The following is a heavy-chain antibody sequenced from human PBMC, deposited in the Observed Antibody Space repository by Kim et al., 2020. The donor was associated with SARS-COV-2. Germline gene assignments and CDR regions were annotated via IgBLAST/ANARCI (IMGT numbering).Heavy chain of an antibody. V-gene: IGHV5-10-1*01. D-gene: IGHD3-10*01. CDR3: AQVAAGSDFDY. Sequence: TNYSPSFQGHVTISADKSISTAYLQWSSLKASDTAMYYCAQVAAGSDFDYWGQGTLVTVSS. CDR2: T. J-gene: IGHJ4*02.